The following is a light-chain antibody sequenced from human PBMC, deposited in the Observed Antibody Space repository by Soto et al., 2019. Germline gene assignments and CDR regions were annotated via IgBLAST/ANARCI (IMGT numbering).Light chain of an antibody. CDR2: ATS. CDR1: QGIAPY. J-gene: IGKJ4*01. CDR3: QKYNSAPLT. V-gene: IGKV1-27*01. Sequence: DVQMTQSPSSLSAFVGDRVTITCRASQGIAPYLAWFQQKPGKVPKLPIYATSTLQSGVPSRFSGSGSGTDFTLTISSLQPEDVAIYYCQKYNSAPLTFGGGTKVEIK.